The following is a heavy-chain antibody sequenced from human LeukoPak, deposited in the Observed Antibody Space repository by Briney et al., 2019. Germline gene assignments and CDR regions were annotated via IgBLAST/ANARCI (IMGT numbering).Heavy chain of an antibody. D-gene: IGHD6-6*01. J-gene: IGHJ4*02. CDR1: GFTFSSYW. V-gene: IGHV3-7*01. CDR2: IKQDGSEK. Sequence: PGGSLRLSCAASGFTFSSYWMSWVRQAPGKGLEWVANIKQDGSEKYYVDSVKGRFTISRDNAKNSLYLQMNSLRAEDTAVYYCARVVTVIAARPGTGGHDYWGQGTLVTVSS. CDR3: ARVVTVIAARPGTGGHDY.